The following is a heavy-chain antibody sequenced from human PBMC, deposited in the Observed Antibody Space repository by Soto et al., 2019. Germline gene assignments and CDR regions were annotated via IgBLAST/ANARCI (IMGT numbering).Heavy chain of an antibody. V-gene: IGHV3-30-3*01. Sequence: RVPNTAVGCNIVNLAVRCVIKEKSKGLEWVAVISYDGSNKYYADSVKGRFTISRDNSKNTLYLQMNSLRAEDTAVYYCARGNGGYDLSENYYHYGMDVWRQGTTVTV. CDR3: ARGNGGYDLSENYYHYGMDV. J-gene: IGHJ6*02. CDR2: ISYDGSNK. D-gene: IGHD5-12*01. CDR1: GCNIVNLA.